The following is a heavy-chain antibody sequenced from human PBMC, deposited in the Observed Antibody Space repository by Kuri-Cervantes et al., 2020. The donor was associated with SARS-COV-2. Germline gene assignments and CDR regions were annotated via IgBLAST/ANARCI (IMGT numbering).Heavy chain of an antibody. CDR3: ARDPPGLQYYFVY. J-gene: IGHJ4*02. V-gene: IGHV4-38-2*02. D-gene: IGHD4-11*01. Sequence: ESLKISCTVSGYSISSGYYWGWIRQPPGKGLEWIGSIYHSGSTYYNPSLKSRVTISVDTSKNQFSLKLSSVTAADTAVYYCARDPPGLQYYFVYWGQGTLVTVSS. CDR1: GYSISSGYY. CDR2: IYHSGST.